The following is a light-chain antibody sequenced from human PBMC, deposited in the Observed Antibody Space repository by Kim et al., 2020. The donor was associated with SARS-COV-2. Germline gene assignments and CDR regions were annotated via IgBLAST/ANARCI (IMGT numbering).Light chain of an antibody. Sequence: LSPGERATLSCRASQSVSIHLAWYQHKPGQAPRLLIHDASNRASGIPARISGSGSGTDFTLTISSLEPEDFAVYYCQHRTNWPLTFGGGTKVEIK. CDR2: DAS. J-gene: IGKJ4*01. CDR3: QHRTNWPLT. CDR1: QSVSIH. V-gene: IGKV3-11*01.